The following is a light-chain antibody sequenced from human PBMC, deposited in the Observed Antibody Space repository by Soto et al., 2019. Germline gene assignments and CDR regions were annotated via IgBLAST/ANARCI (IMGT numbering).Light chain of an antibody. CDR1: QSISYD. J-gene: IGKJ4*01. Sequence: DIQMTQSPSSLSASVGGRVTITCRASQSISYDLNWYQQKPGKAPRLLIYGANSLESGVPLRFSGSGSRTDFTLTINNLQPEDFATYYCQQSYTTPLTFGGGTKVDIK. CDR3: QQSYTTPLT. V-gene: IGKV1-39*01. CDR2: GAN.